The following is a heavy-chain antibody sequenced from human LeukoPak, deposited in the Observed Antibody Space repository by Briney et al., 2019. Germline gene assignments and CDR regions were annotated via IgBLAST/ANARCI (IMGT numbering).Heavy chain of an antibody. Sequence: GGSLRLSCAASGFTFSSYGMHWVRQAPGKGLEWVAVISYDGSNKYYADSVKGRFTISRDNFKNTLYLQMNSLRAEDTAVYYCAKDSRGYSYGYYYYGMDLWGQGTTVTVSS. J-gene: IGHJ6*02. D-gene: IGHD5-18*01. CDR3: AKDSRGYSYGYYYYGMDL. CDR1: GFTFSSYG. CDR2: ISYDGSNK. V-gene: IGHV3-30*18.